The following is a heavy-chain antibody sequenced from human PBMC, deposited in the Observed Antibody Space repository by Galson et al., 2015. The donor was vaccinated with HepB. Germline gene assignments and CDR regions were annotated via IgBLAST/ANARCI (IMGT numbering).Heavy chain of an antibody. V-gene: IGHV3-21*01. CDR1: GFTFSSYS. CDR3: AREYIVATIGYAFDI. CDR2: ISSSSSYI. D-gene: IGHD5-12*01. J-gene: IGHJ3*02. Sequence: SLRLSCAASGFTFSSYSMNWVRQAPGKGLEWVSSISSSSSYIYYADSVKGRFTISRDNAKNSLYLQMNSLRAEDTAVYYCAREYIVATIGYAFDIWGQGTMVTVSS.